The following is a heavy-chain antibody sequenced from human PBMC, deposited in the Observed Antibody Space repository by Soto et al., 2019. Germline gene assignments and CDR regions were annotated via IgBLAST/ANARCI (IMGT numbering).Heavy chain of an antibody. J-gene: IGHJ4*02. Sequence: QVQLVQSGAEVKKPGASVKVSCKASGYTFTSYAMHWVRQAPGQRLEWMGWINAGNGNTKYSQKFQGRVTITRDTSASTAYMELSNLRSEDTAVYYCARGSAAGTGYWGQGTLVTVSS. CDR1: GYTFTSYA. V-gene: IGHV1-3*01. D-gene: IGHD6-13*01. CDR2: INAGNGNT. CDR3: ARGSAAGTGY.